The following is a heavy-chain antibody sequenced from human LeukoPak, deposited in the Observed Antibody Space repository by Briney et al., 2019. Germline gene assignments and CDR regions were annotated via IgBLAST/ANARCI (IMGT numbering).Heavy chain of an antibody. CDR1: GFTFSSYE. V-gene: IGHV3-48*03. CDR3: ARDNDSRGYYLGYYYYYMDV. Sequence: GGSLRLSCAASGFTFSSYEMNWGRQAPGKGLEWVSYISSSGSTIYYADSVRGRVTISRDNAKNSLYLQMHSLRAEDTAVYYCARDNDSRGYYLGYYYYYMDVWGKGTTVTVSS. J-gene: IGHJ6*03. CDR2: ISSSGSTI. D-gene: IGHD3-22*01.